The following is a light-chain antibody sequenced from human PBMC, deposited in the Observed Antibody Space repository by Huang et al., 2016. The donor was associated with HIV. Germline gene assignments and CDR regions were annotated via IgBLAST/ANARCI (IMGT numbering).Light chain of an antibody. V-gene: IGKV3-20*01. Sequence: EIVLTQSPGTLSLSPGERATLSCRASQRVCSSYLAWYQQKPGQAPRLLIYGASIRATGIPARVSCSGSGTDFTLTISSLEPEDFAVYYCQQYGSSRTFGQGTKVEIK. J-gene: IGKJ1*01. CDR3: QQYGSSRT. CDR2: GAS. CDR1: QRVCSSY.